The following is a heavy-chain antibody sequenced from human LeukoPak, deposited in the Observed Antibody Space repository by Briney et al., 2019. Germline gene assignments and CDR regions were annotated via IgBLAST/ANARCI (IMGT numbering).Heavy chain of an antibody. CDR1: GFTFSSYG. D-gene: IGHD3-22*01. V-gene: IGHV3-30*18. Sequence: GGSLRLSCAASGFTFSSYGMHWVRQAPGKGLEWVAVISYDGSNKYYADSVKGRFTISRDNSKNTLYLQMNSLRAEDTAVYYCAKDLAYDSSGYLYYYYYSMDVWGQGTTVTVSS. J-gene: IGHJ6*02. CDR3: AKDLAYDSSGYLYYYYYSMDV. CDR2: ISYDGSNK.